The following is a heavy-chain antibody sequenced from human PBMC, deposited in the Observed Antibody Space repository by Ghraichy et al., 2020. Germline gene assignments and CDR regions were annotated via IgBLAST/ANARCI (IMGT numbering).Heavy chain of an antibody. CDR2: IKQDGSEK. CDR1: GFTFSSYW. Sequence: GGSLRLSCAASGFTFSSYWMSWVRQAPGKGLEWVANIKQDGSEKYYVDSVKGRFTISRDNAKNSLYLQMNSLRAEDTAVYYCARVGLDCCTNGVCYLCAFDIWGQGTMVTVSS. CDR3: ARVGLDCCTNGVCYLCAFDI. D-gene: IGHD2-8*01. J-gene: IGHJ3*02. V-gene: IGHV3-7*01.